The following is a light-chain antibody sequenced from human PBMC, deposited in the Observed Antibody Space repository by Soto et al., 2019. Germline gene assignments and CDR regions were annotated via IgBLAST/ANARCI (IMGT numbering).Light chain of an antibody. CDR1: QSISSW. J-gene: IGKJ4*01. CDR2: DAS. V-gene: IGKV1-5*01. Sequence: DIQMTQSPSTLSASVGDRVTITCRASQSISSWLAWYQQKPGKAPKLLIYDASSLESGVPSRFSGSGSGTEFTLTISSLQPDDVATYYCQRYNSYVTFGGGTKVEIK. CDR3: QRYNSYVT.